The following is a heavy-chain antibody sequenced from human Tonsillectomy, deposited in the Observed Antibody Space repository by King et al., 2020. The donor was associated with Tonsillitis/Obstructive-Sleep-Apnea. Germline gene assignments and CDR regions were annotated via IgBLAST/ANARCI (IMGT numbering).Heavy chain of an antibody. V-gene: IGHV1-18*01. D-gene: IGHD5-18*01. Sequence: QLVQSGAEVKKPGASVKVSCKASGYMFTRYDISWVRQAPGQGLEWMGWISTYNGNTNYAQKVQGRVIMTTDTSTSTAYMELWSLRSDDTAVYYCARATSDTTMVTSHYYYYMDVWGKGTTVTVSS. CDR3: ARATSDTTMVTSHYYYYMDV. CDR2: ISTYNGNT. CDR1: GYMFTRYD. J-gene: IGHJ6*03.